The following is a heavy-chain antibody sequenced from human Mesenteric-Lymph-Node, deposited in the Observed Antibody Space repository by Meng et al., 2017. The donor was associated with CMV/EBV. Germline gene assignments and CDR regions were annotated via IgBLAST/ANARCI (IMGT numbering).Heavy chain of an antibody. CDR2: ISSRGNTM. J-gene: IGHJ4*02. D-gene: IGHD1-26*01. CDR1: GFTFSDHY. V-gene: IGHV3-11*01. Sequence: GESLKISCAASGFTFSDHYMSWIRQAPGKGLEWVSFISSRGNTMYYADYVKGRFTISRDNAKNSLYLQMNSLRAEDTAVYYCARLSGSSLARVDYWGQGTLVTVSS. CDR3: ARLSGSSLARVDY.